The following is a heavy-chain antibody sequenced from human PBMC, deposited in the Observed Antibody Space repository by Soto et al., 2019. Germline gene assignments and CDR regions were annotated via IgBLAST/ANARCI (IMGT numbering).Heavy chain of an antibody. D-gene: IGHD3-16*01. Sequence: EVQLVESGGDFVQPGRSLRLSCKASGFNFDSYPMNWVRQAPGKSPEWVSCITWNSGTIAYGDSVKGRFTISRDNTNNAQYLEMNRLRREDTAIYYCTKGSGSYGGNFDNWGQGTLVTVSS. CDR2: ITWNSGTI. J-gene: IGHJ4*02. CDR3: TKGSGSYGGNFDN. V-gene: IGHV3-9*01. CDR1: GFNFDSYP.